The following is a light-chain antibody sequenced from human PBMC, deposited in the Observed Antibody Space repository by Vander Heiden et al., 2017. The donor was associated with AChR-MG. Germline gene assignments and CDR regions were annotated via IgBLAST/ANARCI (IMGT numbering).Light chain of an antibody. J-gene: IGKJ3*01. V-gene: IGKV1-16*02. Sequence: DTQMTQSPSSLSASVGDRVTISCRASQDISNYLAWFQQKPGKAPKSLIYAASNLQSGVPSKFSGSGSGTEFTLTISSLQPEDFATYYCQQYISYPFTFGPGTKVHIK. CDR3: QQYISYPFT. CDR1: QDISNY. CDR2: AAS.